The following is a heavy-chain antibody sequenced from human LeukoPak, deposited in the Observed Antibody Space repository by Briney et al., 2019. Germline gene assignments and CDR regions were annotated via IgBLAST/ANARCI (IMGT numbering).Heavy chain of an antibody. J-gene: IGHJ4*02. D-gene: IGHD2-21*02. CDR3: ARGVVVTAYDY. CDR2: IYPGDSDT. Sequence: GESLKISCKGSGYSFTSYWIGWVRQMPGEGLEWMGIIYPGDSDTRYSPSFQGQVTTSADKSISTAYLQWSSLKASDTAIYYCARGVVVTAYDYWGQGTLVTVSS. CDR1: GYSFTSYW. V-gene: IGHV5-51*01.